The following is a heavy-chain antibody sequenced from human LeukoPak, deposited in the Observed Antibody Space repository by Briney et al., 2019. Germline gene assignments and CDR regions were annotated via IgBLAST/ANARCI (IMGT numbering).Heavy chain of an antibody. CDR2: ISGSGGST. J-gene: IGHJ5*02. Sequence: PGGSLRLSCAASGFTFSSYAMSWVRQAPGKGLEWVSAISGSGGSTYYADSVKGRFTISRDNSKNTLYLQMNSLRAEDTAVCYCAKDPAAAAGTADNWFDPWGQGTLVTVSS. D-gene: IGHD6-13*01. CDR3: AKDPAAAAGTADNWFDP. V-gene: IGHV3-23*01. CDR1: GFTFSSYA.